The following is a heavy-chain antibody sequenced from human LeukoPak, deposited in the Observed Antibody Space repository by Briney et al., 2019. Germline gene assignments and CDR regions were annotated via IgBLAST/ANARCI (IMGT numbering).Heavy chain of an antibody. V-gene: IGHV3-30*04. Sequence: PGRSLRLSCAASGFTFSSYAMHWVRQAPGKGLEWVAVISYDGGNKYYADSVKGRFTISRDNSKNTLYLQMNSLRAEDTAVYYCAKDVQWFGETYYFDYWGQGTLVTVSS. CDR3: AKDVQWFGETYYFDY. CDR1: GFTFSSYA. CDR2: ISYDGGNK. J-gene: IGHJ4*02. D-gene: IGHD3-10*01.